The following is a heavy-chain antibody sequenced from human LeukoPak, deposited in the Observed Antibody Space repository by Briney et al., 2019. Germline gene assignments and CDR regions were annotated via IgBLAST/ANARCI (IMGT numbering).Heavy chain of an antibody. CDR3: AKDNRRHYTSGPNPDSLH. CDR2: ISWNSGSI. J-gene: IGHJ4*02. Sequence: GGSLRLSCAGSGFIFNNYAMHWVRQPLGKGLEWVSGISWNSGSIDYADSVKGRFTISRDNAKNSLYLQMNSLRVEDTAFYYCAKDNRRHYTSGPNPDSLHWGQGALVTVSS. CDR1: GFIFNNYA. D-gene: IGHD6-19*01. V-gene: IGHV3-9*01.